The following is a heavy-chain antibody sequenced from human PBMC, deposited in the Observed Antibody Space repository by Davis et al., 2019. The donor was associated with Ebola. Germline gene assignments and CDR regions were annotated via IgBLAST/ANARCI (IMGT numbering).Heavy chain of an antibody. CDR1: GYTFTGYY. CDR3: ARELGCTNGVCYTPNWFDP. CDR2: ISAYNGNT. Sequence: ASVKVSCKASGYTFTGYYMHWVRQAPGQGLEWMGWISAYNGNTNYAQKLQGRVTMTTDTSTSTAYMELRSLRSDDTAVYYCARELGCTNGVCYTPNWFDPWGQGTLVTVSS. J-gene: IGHJ5*02. D-gene: IGHD2-8*01. V-gene: IGHV1-18*04.